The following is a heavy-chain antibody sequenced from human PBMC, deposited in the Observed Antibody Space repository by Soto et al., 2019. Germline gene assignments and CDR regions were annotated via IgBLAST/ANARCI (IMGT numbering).Heavy chain of an antibody. D-gene: IGHD6-6*01. J-gene: IGHJ4*02. CDR1: GFTFSSYA. Sequence: EVQLLESGGGLVQPGGSLRLSCAASGFTFSSYAMSWVRQAPGKGLEWVSAISGSGGSTYYADSVKGRFTISRDNSMHTLYLQMNSLRAEDTAVYYCAKVENRFIAARVDYWGQGTLVTVSS. V-gene: IGHV3-23*01. CDR3: AKVENRFIAARVDY. CDR2: ISGSGGST.